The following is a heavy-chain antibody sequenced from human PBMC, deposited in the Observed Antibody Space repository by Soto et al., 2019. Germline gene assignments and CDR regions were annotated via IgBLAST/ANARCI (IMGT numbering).Heavy chain of an antibody. D-gene: IGHD2-2*01. V-gene: IGHV3-23*01. J-gene: IGHJ4*02. CDR1: GFTFSSYA. Sequence: GGSLRLSCAASGFTFSSYAMSWVRQAPGKGLEWVSAISGSGGSTYYADSVKGRFTISRDNSKNTLYLQMNSLRAEDTAVYYCAKGQGYCSSTSCYGGYWGQGTLVTVSS. CDR2: ISGSGGST. CDR3: AKGQGYCSSTSCYGGY.